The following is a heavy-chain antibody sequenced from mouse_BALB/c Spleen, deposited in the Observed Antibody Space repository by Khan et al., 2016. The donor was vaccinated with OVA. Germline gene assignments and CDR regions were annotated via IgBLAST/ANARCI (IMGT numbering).Heavy chain of an antibody. CDR1: GYTFTDYY. J-gene: IGHJ1*01. CDR2: INPNNGDT. CDR3: TRGLFDV. Sequence: DVKLQESGPELVKPGASVKMSCKASGYTFTDYYMKWLKQSHGKSLEWIGDINPNNGDTFYNQKFKDKATLTVDKSFSTAYMQLNSLTSEDSAVFYCTRGLFDVWGAGTTVTVSS. V-gene: IGHV1-26*01.